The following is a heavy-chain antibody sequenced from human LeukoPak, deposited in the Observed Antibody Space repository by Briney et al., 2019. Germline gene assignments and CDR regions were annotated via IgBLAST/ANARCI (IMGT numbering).Heavy chain of an antibody. Sequence: SETLFLTCTVSGGSIRSYSWSWIRQPPGKGLEWIGSKSYSGSTNYNPSLKSRVTTSVDTSKNQISLKLTSVTAADTAVYYCARHGGETIVAMILHAFDIWGQGTVVTVSS. V-gene: IGHV4-59*08. CDR1: GGSIRSYS. J-gene: IGHJ3*02. CDR2: KSYSGST. CDR3: ARHGGETIVAMILHAFDI. D-gene: IGHD5-12*01.